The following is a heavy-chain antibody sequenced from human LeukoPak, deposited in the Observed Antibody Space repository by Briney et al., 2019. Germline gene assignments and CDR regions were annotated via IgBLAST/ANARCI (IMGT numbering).Heavy chain of an antibody. CDR3: TTERLAKWAFDL. D-gene: IGHD2-8*01. J-gene: IGHJ3*01. CDR1: GFSFSNYW. Sequence: GGSLRLSCEASGFSFSNYWMSWVRQTPGKGLEWVADIKEDGSEKNYGDSVRGRFTVSRDNAKNSLYLQMNSLRAEDTAFYYCTTERLAKWAFDLWGQGAMVTVSS. CDR2: IKEDGSEK. V-gene: IGHV3-7*03.